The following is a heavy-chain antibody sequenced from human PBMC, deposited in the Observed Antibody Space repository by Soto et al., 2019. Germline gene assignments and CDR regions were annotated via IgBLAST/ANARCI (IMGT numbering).Heavy chain of an antibody. D-gene: IGHD3-9*01. CDR3: ARDTHYDILTGYYVPYYYYGMDV. J-gene: IGHJ6*02. V-gene: IGHV3-21*01. CDR1: GFTFSSYS. CDR2: ISSSSSCI. Sequence: GGSLRLSCAASGFTFSSYSMNWVRQAPGKGLEWVSSISSSSSCIYYADSVKGRFTISRDNAKNSLYLQMNSLRAEDTAVYYCARDTHYDILTGYYVPYYYYGMDVWGQGTTVTVSS.